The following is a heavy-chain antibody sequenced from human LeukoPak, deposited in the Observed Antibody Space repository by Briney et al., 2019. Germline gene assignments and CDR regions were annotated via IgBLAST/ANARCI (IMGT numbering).Heavy chain of an antibody. Sequence: GGSLRLSCAASGFTFSSYAMHWVRQAPGKGLEYVSAISSNGGSTYYANSVKGRFTISRDNSKNTLYLQMGSLRAEDTAVYYCARGKAAGVSVWGQGTLVTVSS. CDR1: GFTFSSYA. D-gene: IGHD3-10*01. V-gene: IGHV3-64*01. CDR3: ARGKAAGVSV. J-gene: IGHJ4*02. CDR2: ISSNGGST.